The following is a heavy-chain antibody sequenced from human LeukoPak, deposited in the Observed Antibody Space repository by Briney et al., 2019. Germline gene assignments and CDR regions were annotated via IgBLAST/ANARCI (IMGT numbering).Heavy chain of an antibody. CDR2: IYYSGST. D-gene: IGHD6-13*01. Sequence: SETLSLTCTVSGGSISSGDYYWSWIRQPPGKGLEWIGYIYYSGSTYYNPSLKSRVTISVDTSKNQFSLKLSSATAADTAVYYCARGGIAALHWFDPWGQGTLVTVSS. CDR3: ARGGIAALHWFDP. J-gene: IGHJ5*02. V-gene: IGHV4-30-4*01. CDR1: GGSISSGDYY.